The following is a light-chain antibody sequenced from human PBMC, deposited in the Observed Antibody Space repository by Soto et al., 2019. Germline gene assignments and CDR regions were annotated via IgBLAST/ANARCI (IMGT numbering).Light chain of an antibody. Sequence: QSVLTQPASVSGSPGQSITISCTGTSSDVGAYSYVSWYQQHPGKAPKLIIYEVSSRPSGVSSRFSGSKSGNTASRTLSGLQAEDEADYYCSSFERSGTRVIGGGTKLTVL. J-gene: IGLJ2*01. CDR2: EVS. CDR3: SSFERSGTRV. V-gene: IGLV2-14*01. CDR1: SSDVGAYSY.